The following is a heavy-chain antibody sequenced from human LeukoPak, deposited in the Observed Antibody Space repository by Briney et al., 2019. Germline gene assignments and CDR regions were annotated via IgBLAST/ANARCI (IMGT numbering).Heavy chain of an antibody. CDR3: ARAPIGSSIFDY. D-gene: IGHD6-6*01. V-gene: IGHV3-33*08. CDR1: GFTFSSYG. Sequence: SGGSLRLSCSASGFTFSSYGMHWVRQAPGKGLEWVAIMWYDGSNKYYADSVKGRFTIYRDNSKNTLYLQMNSLRAEDTAVYYCARAPIGSSIFDYWGQGTLVTVSS. J-gene: IGHJ4*02. CDR2: MWYDGSNK.